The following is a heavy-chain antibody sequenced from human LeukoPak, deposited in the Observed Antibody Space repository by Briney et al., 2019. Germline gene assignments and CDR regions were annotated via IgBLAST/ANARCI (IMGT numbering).Heavy chain of an antibody. CDR3: ARGIIVGATWGENDNWFDP. CDR1: GDSITYFY. CDR2: IYYSGGT. J-gene: IGHJ5*02. Sequence: SETLSLTCSVSGDSITYFYWSWIRQPPGEGLEWIGYIYYSGGTNYNPSLKSRVTISVDTSKNQFSLKLSSVTAADTAVYYCARGIIVGATWGENDNWFDPWGQGTLVTVSS. D-gene: IGHD1-26*01. V-gene: IGHV4-59*01.